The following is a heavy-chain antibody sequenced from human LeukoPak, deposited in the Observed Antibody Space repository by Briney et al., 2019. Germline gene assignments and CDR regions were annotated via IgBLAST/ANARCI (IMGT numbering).Heavy chain of an antibody. J-gene: IGHJ4*02. CDR1: GFTFSSYA. V-gene: IGHV3-23*01. D-gene: IGHD2-15*01. Sequence: GGSLRLSCAASGFTFSSYAMSWVRQAPGKGLEWVSAISGSGGSTYYADSVKGRFTISRDNSKNTLYLQMNSLRAGDTAVYYCAPLGCGGSCYRFDYWGQGTLVTVSS. CDR3: APLGCGGSCYRFDY. CDR2: ISGSGGST.